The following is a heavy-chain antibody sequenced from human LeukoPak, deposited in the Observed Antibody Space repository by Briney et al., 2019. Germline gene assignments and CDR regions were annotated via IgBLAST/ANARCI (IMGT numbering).Heavy chain of an antibody. V-gene: IGHV3-74*01. CDR3: TRGGSSRYTISY. CDR2: INSDGGNT. J-gene: IGHJ4*02. CDR1: GFTFSNYW. Sequence: GGSLRLSCAASGFTFSNYWMHWVRQAPGKGLVWVSRINSDGGNTTYADSVKGRFTIPRDNAKNTLYVQMNSLRAEDTAVYYCTRGGSSRYTISYWGQGTLVTVSS. D-gene: IGHD6-25*01.